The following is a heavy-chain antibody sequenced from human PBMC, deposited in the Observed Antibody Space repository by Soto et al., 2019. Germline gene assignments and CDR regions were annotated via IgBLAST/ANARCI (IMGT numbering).Heavy chain of an antibody. CDR3: ARGSKDSYPGSRIFDF. CDR1: GFTFSNHW. Sequence: GGSLRLSCAASGFTFSNHWMSWVRQAPGKGLEWVANIKLDGSEKYYVDSVRGRFTISRDNSKNTLYLQMSSLRAEDSAVYYCARGSKDSYPGSRIFDFWGRGTLVTVSS. CDR2: IKLDGSEK. V-gene: IGHV3-7*03. D-gene: IGHD3-10*01. J-gene: IGHJ4*02.